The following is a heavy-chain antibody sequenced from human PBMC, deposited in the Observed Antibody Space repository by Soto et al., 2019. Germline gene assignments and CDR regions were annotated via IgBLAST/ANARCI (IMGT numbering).Heavy chain of an antibody. CDR3: ARDLVVGASPALDV. CDR2: IYTSGTT. V-gene: IGHV4-4*07. D-gene: IGHD1-26*01. CDR1: YVSIISYY. J-gene: IGHJ6*02. Sequence: SETLSLISTFSYVSIISYYSSWIRQPAGKGLEWIGRIYTSGTTNYNPSLESRVTMSVDTSKNQFSLKLSSVTAADTAVYYCARDLVVGASPALDVWGQGTRSPSP.